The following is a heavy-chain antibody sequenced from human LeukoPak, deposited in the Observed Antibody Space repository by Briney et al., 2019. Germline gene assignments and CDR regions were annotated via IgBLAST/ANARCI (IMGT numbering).Heavy chain of an antibody. J-gene: IGHJ5*02. V-gene: IGHV1-58*02. CDR1: GCTFTSSA. CDR2: IVVGSGNT. D-gene: IGHD2-15*01. Sequence: SVKVSCKASGCTFTSSAMQWVRQARGQRLEWIRWIVVGSGNTNYAQKFQERVTITRDMSTSTAYMELSSLRSEDTAVYYCAAVDNCSGGSCYWPGWPVDPWGQGTLVTVSS. CDR3: AAVDNCSGGSCYWPGWPVDP.